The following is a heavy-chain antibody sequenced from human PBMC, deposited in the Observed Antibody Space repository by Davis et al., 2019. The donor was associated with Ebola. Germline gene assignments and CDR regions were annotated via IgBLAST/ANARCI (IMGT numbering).Heavy chain of an antibody. CDR2: IIPIFGTA. CDR3: ARREAGVVPAANGAFDI. Sequence: SVKVSCKASGGTFSSYAISWVRQAPGQGLEWMGGIIPIFGTANYAQKFQGRVTITADESTSTVYMELSSLRSEDTAVYYCARREAGVVPAANGAFDIWGQGTMVTVSS. J-gene: IGHJ3*02. CDR1: GGTFSSYA. D-gene: IGHD2-2*01. V-gene: IGHV1-69*13.